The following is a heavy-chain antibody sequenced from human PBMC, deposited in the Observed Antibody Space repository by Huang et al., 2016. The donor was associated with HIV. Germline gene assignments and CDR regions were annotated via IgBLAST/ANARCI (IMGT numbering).Heavy chain of an antibody. V-gene: IGHV1-8*01. Sequence: QEQLVRSGPEVRDPGASVTVSCKASGYRFMHYDIHWVRQAAGQGLEWMGWLNPNSGNTGFSRRFQGRETTTRDIASTTVFMQLRRLTSDDTATYYCARGFSLGFYYKIKYPYAFDLWGQGTVVTVTS. D-gene: IGHD3-22*01. CDR2: LNPNSGNT. J-gene: IGHJ3*01. CDR3: ARGFSLGFYYKIKYPYAFDL. CDR1: GYRFMHYD.